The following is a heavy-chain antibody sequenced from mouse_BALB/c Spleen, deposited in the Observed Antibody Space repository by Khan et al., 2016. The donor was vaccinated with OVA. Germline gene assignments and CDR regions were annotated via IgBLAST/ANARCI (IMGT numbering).Heavy chain of an antibody. J-gene: IGHJ2*01. V-gene: IGHV5-6-4*01. CDR1: GFSFSSYS. Sequence: EVKLVESGGGLVRPGGSLKLSCAASGFSFSSYSMSWVRQTPEKRLEWVATISSGGTYTYYPDSVKGRFTISRDNAKNTLYLQMSSLKYEDTAMYYCPRHRGYYGHNPDFDYWGQGTTLTVSS. D-gene: IGHD1-1*01. CDR2: ISSGGTYT. CDR3: PRHRGYYGHNPDFDY.